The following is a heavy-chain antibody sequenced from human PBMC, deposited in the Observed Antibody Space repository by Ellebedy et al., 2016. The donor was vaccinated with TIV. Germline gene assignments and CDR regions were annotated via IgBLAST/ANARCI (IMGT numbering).Heavy chain of an antibody. Sequence: GESLKISSAASGFTFSSYWMSWVRQAPGKGLEWVANIKQDGSEKYYVDSVKGRFTISRDNAKNSLYLQMNSLRAEDTAVYYCASYLDATNYWGQGTLVTVSS. CDR1: GFTFSSYW. J-gene: IGHJ4*02. D-gene: IGHD2-15*01. V-gene: IGHV3-7*01. CDR2: IKQDGSEK. CDR3: ASYLDATNY.